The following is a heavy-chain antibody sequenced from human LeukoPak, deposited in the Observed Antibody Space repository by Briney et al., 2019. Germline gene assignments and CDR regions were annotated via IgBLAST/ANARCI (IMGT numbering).Heavy chain of an antibody. J-gene: IGHJ4*02. CDR2: INPNSGGT. D-gene: IGHD3-22*01. Sequence: ASVKVSCKASGYTFTGYYMHWVRQAPGQGLEWMRWINPNSGGTNYAQKFQGRVTMTRDTSISTAYMELSRLRSDDTAVYYCARGDSSGYLPLGYWGQGTLVTVSS. CDR3: ARGDSSGYLPLGY. CDR1: GYTFTGYY. V-gene: IGHV1-2*02.